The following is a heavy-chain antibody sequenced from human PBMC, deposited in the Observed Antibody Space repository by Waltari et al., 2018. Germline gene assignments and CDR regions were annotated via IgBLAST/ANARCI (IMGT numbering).Heavy chain of an antibody. V-gene: IGHV3-21*01. CDR2: ISSSSSYI. Sequence: EVQLVESGGGLVKPGGSLRLSCAASGFTFSSYSMNWVRQAPGKGLEWVSSISSSSSYIYYADSVKGRFTISRDNAKNSLYLQMNSLRAEDTAVYYCAGNWNYDWYFDLWGRGTLVTVSS. CDR3: AGNWNYDWYFDL. D-gene: IGHD1-7*01. J-gene: IGHJ2*01. CDR1: GFTFSSYS.